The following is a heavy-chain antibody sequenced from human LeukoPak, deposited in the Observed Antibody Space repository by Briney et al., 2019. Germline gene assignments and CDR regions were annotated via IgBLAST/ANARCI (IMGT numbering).Heavy chain of an antibody. D-gene: IGHD1-7*01. Sequence: PGGSLRLSCAASGFTLSSYSMHWVRQAPGKGLEWVAVIWYDGSNKYYADSVKGRFTISRDNSKNTLYLQMNSLRAEDTAVYYCARMAGTGTTFAVYFDYWGQGTLVTVSS. CDR2: IWYDGSNK. CDR3: ARMAGTGTTFAVYFDY. CDR1: GFTLSSYS. V-gene: IGHV3-33*01. J-gene: IGHJ4*02.